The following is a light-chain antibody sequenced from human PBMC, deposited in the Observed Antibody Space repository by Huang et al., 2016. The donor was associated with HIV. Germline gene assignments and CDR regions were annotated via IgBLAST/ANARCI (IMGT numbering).Light chain of an antibody. Sequence: DIQMTQSPSSLSASIGDRVTITCRASTSVSNSLNWYQQKPGEAPKVLIYAASTLQSVVPSRFSGTGSGTYFTLTITSLQPEDFATYYCQQTYSPPPWTFGQGTKVEMK. CDR1: TSVSNS. V-gene: IGKV1-39*01. CDR2: AAS. CDR3: QQTYSPPPWT. J-gene: IGKJ1*01.